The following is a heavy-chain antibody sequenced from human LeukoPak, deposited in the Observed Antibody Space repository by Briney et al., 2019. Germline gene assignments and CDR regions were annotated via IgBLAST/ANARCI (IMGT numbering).Heavy chain of an antibody. D-gene: IGHD6-19*01. Sequence: GASVKVSCTASGYTFTSYAISWVRQAPGQGLEWMGGIIPIFGTANYAQKFQGRVTITADESTSTAYMELSSLRSEDTAVYYCARVNQVAGMDYWGQGTLVTVSS. CDR2: IIPIFGTA. CDR3: ARVNQVAGMDY. J-gene: IGHJ4*02. V-gene: IGHV1-69*13. CDR1: GYTFTSYA.